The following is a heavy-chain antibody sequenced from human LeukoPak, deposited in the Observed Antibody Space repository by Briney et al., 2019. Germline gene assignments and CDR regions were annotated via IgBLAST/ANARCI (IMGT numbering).Heavy chain of an antibody. J-gene: IGHJ6*02. CDR2: TNPEGSEK. V-gene: IGHV3-7*04. D-gene: IGHD3-10*01. Sequence: TGGSLRLSCAASGFTFSSYWMSWVRQAPGKGLEWVANTNPEGSEKFYVDSVKGRFAISRDNTKNSLSLQMNSLRAEDTAVYYCVRWSGGSGSWVMDVWGQGTTVIVSS. CDR3: VRWSGGSGSWVMDV. CDR1: GFTFSSYW.